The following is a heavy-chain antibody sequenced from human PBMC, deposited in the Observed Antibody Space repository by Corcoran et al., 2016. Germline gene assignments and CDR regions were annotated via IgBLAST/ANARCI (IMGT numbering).Heavy chain of an antibody. J-gene: IGHJ5*02. CDR2: IYPGDSDT. CDR3: ARGNMGATKYNWFDP. CDR1: GYSFTSYW. D-gene: IGHD1-26*01. Sequence: EVQQVQSGAEVKKPGESLKISCKGSGYSFTSYWIGWVRQIPGKGLEWLGIIYPGDSDTRSSPSFQGQVTISADKSISTAYLQWSSLKASDTAMYYCARGNMGATKYNWFDPWGQGTLVTVSS. V-gene: IGHV5-51*01.